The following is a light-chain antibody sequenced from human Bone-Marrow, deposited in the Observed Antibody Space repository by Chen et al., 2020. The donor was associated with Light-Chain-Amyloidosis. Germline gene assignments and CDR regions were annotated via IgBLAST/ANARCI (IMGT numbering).Light chain of an antibody. CDR1: QSISGY. J-gene: IGKJ1*01. CDR3: QQTYSSPRT. CDR2: AAS. Sequence: DIQMTQSPSSLSASVRDRVTITCRASQSISGYLNWYQQESGKAPKLLIYAASSLIRGVPSRFSGSGSGRNFTLTISSLQPEDFATYDCQQTYSSPRTFGQGTRVEI. V-gene: IGKV1-39*01.